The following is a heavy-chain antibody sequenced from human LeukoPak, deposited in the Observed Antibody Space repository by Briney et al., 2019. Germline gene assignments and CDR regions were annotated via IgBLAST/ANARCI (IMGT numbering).Heavy chain of an antibody. V-gene: IGHV3-74*01. CDR3: TRGSNFFDY. CDR1: GFIFSSCA. Sequence: PGGSLRLSCAASGFIFSSCAMNWVRQAPGKGLVWVSHINSDGITTSYADSVKGRFTISRDNAKSTLYLQMNSLRAEDTAVYYCTRGSNFFDYWGQGTLVTVSS. J-gene: IGHJ4*02. CDR2: INSDGITT.